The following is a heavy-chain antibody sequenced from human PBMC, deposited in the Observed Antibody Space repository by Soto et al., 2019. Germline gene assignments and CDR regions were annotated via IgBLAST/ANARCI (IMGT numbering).Heavy chain of an antibody. CDR1: GGTFSSYA. V-gene: IGHV1-69*13. D-gene: IGHD3-22*01. J-gene: IGHJ3*02. CDR3: ATEYYYDSSGPRAFDI. CDR2: IIPIFGTA. Sequence: SVKVSCKASGGTFSSYAISWVRQAPGQGLEWMGGIIPIFGTANYAQKFQGRVTITADESTSTAYMELSSLRSEDTAVYYCATEYYYDSSGPRAFDIWGQGAMVSVSS.